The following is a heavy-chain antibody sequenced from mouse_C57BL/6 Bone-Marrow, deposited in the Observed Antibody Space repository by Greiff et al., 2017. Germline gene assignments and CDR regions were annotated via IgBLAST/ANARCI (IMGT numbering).Heavy chain of an antibody. D-gene: IGHD1-1*01. Sequence: EVQLQQSGAELVRPGASVKLSCTASGFNIKDDYMHWVKQRPEQGLEWIGWIDPENGDTEDASKFQGKATITADTSSNTAYLQLSSLTSEDTAVYYCTTDYGSSYPALVAYWGQGTLVTVSA. J-gene: IGHJ3*01. CDR2: IDPENGDT. CDR3: TTDYGSSYPALVAY. CDR1: GFNIKDDY. V-gene: IGHV14-4*01.